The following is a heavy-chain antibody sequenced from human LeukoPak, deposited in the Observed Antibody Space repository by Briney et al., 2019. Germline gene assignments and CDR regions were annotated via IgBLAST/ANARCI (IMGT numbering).Heavy chain of an antibody. CDR1: GFTFSSYA. J-gene: IGHJ4*02. V-gene: IGHV3-23*01. Sequence: GGSLRLSCAASGFTFSSYAMSWVRQAPGKGLEWVSAISGSGGSTYYADSVKGRFTISRDNSKNTLYLQMNSLRAEDTAAYYCAKDLEAPGAYYFDYWGQGTLVTVSS. D-gene: IGHD1-1*01. CDR3: AKDLEAPGAYYFDY. CDR2: ISGSGGST.